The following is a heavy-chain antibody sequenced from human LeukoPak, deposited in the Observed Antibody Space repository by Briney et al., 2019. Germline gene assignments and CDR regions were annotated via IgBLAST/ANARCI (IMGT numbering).Heavy chain of an antibody. V-gene: IGHV3-21*01. CDR1: GFTFSSYS. D-gene: IGHD3-9*01. CDR3: ARDLNLRYFDWLSS. CDR2: ISSSSSYI. Sequence: PGGSLRLSCAASGFTFSSYSMNWVRQAPGKGLEWVSSISSSSSYIYYADSVEGRFTISRDNAKNSLYLQMNSLRAEDTAVYYCARDLNLRYFDWLSSWGQGTLVTVSS. J-gene: IGHJ5*02.